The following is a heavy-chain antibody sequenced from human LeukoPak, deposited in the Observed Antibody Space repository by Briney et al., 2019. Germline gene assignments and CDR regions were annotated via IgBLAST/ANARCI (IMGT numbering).Heavy chain of an antibody. J-gene: IGHJ4*02. CDR2: ISAYNGNT. CDR3: ARDYVSGYYDSSGYYDDY. Sequence: ASVKVSCKASGYTFTSYGISWVRQAPGQGLEWMGWISAYNGNTNYAQKLQGRVTMTTDTSTSTAYMELRSLRSDDTAVYYCARDYVSGYYDSSGYYDDYWGQGTLVTVSS. D-gene: IGHD3-22*01. V-gene: IGHV1-18*01. CDR1: GYTFTSYG.